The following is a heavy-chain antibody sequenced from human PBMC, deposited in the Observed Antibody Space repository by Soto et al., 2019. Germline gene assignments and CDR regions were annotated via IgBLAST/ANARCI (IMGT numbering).Heavy chain of an antibody. CDR3: ARAGDRGYEPDD. CDR1: GFTFSNYW. V-gene: IGHV3-74*01. J-gene: IGHJ4*02. Sequence: EVQLVESGGGLVQPGGSLTLSCAASGFTFSNYWMHWVRQAPGKGLVWVSRINSGGSSTSYADSVKGRFTISRDNARNTLYEEMNSLRVEDTAVYYCARAGDRGYEPDDWGQGTLVTVSS. CDR2: INSGGSST. D-gene: IGHD5-12*01.